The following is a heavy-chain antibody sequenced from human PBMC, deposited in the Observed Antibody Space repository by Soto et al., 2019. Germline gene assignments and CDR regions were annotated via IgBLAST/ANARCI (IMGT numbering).Heavy chain of an antibody. CDR2: IYYSGST. V-gene: IGHV4-39*01. J-gene: IGHJ2*01. Sequence: QLQLQESGPGLVKPSETLSLTCTVSGGSISSSSYYWGWIRQPPGKGLEWIGSIYYSGSTYYNPSLMSRVTKSVDKSKNQCYLRRSTVTPADMAVYYCARRGCSGGSFYSKGWYFDLWGRGTLVTVSS. CDR3: ARRGCSGGSFYSKGWYFDL. D-gene: IGHD2-15*01. CDR1: GGSISSSSYY.